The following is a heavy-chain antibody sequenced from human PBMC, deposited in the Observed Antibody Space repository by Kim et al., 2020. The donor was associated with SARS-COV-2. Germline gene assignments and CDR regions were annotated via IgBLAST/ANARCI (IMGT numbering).Heavy chain of an antibody. V-gene: IGHV4-30-4*01. CDR3: ARDHDGRFDY. CDR1: GGSISRGDYY. J-gene: IGHJ4*02. D-gene: IGHD1-1*01. CDR2: IYYSGST. Sequence: SESLSLTCTVSGGSISRGDYYWSWIRQPPGKGLEWIGYIYYSGSTYYNPSLKSRVTISVDTSKNQFSLKLSSVTAADTAVYYCARDHDGRFDYWGQGTLVTVSS.